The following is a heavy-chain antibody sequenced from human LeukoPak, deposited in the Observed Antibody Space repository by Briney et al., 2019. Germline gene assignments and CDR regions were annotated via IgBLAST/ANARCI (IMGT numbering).Heavy chain of an antibody. D-gene: IGHD1-26*01. V-gene: IGHV4-59*01. CDR1: GFSITTYY. CDR2: IHSSGRP. J-gene: IGHJ4*02. CDR3: ARDIREVGESHYFDY. Sequence: TSETLSLTCTVSGFSITTYYWRWIRQSPGNGLEWIGLIHSSGRPTYNPSLKSRVTISVDTSKNQFSLHLSSVTAADTAVYYCARDIREVGESHYFDYWGQGTLVTVTS.